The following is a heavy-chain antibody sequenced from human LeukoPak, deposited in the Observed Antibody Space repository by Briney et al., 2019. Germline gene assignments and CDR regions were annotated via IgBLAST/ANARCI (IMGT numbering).Heavy chain of an antibody. J-gene: IGHJ4*02. V-gene: IGHV3-74*03. Sequence: GSLRLSCAASGFTFSNYWFHWVRQAPGQGLVWVSRIDGYGGSIMYADSVKGRFTISRDNTENTLYLQVNSLRAEDTAVYYCAFLSSRSGYYLDTWGRGTLLTVSS. CDR3: AFLSSRSGYYLDT. CDR2: IDGYGGSI. CDR1: GFTFSNYW. D-gene: IGHD3-22*01.